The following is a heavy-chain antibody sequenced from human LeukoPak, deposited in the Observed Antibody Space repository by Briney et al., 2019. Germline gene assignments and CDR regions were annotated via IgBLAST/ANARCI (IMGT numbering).Heavy chain of an antibody. CDR3: ARGGTYYYDSSGSPHAFDI. CDR2: IYISGST. V-gene: IGHV4-4*07. Sequence: SETLSLTCTVSGGSISSYYWSWIRQPAGKGLEWVGRIYISGSTNYNPSLKSRVTMSVDTSKNQFSLKQSSVTAADTAVYYCARGGTYYYDSSGSPHAFDIWGQGTMVTVSS. CDR1: GGSISSYY. J-gene: IGHJ3*02. D-gene: IGHD3-22*01.